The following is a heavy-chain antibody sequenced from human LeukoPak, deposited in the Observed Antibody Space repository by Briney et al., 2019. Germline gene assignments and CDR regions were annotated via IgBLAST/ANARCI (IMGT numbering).Heavy chain of an antibody. V-gene: IGHV4-61*02. D-gene: IGHD1-7*01. Sequence: PSQTLSLTCTVSGGSISSGSYYWSWIRQPAGKGLEWIGRIYTSGSTNYNPSLKSRVTMSVDTSKNQFSLKLSSVTAADTAVYYCARHGTRGMNWFDPWGQGTLVTVSS. J-gene: IGHJ5*02. CDR3: ARHGTRGMNWFDP. CDR1: GGSISSGSYY. CDR2: IYTSGST.